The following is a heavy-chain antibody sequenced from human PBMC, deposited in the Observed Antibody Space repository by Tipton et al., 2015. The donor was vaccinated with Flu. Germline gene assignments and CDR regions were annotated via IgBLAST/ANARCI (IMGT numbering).Heavy chain of an antibody. CDR1: GFTFNNYV. J-gene: IGHJ4*02. CDR3: ARDYTYGTNWHSVRCFDL. D-gene: IGHD4/OR15-4a*01. V-gene: IGHV3-30-3*01. Sequence: QLVQSGGGVVQPGRSLRLSCAASGFTFNNYVMYWVRQAPGKGLEWVAVISYDGSNKYYTDSVKGRFTSSRDNSKNTLYLQMSSLRPEDPAVYYCARDYTYGTNWHSVRCFDLWGQGTLVTVSS. CDR2: ISYDGSNK.